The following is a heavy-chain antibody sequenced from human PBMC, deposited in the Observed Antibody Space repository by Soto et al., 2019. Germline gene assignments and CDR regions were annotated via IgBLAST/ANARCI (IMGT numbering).Heavy chain of an antibody. Sequence: QVHLQESGPGLIKPSETLSLTCSVSGASVTSDSYHWTWIRQPPGKGLEWIGLTGSTNYNPSLKSRITISVDTSKNQFSLNLDSVTAADTAIYYCAIYKAGAGGNGFWGQGTLVIVSS. V-gene: IGHV4-61*01. CDR2: LTGST. D-gene: IGHD6-19*01. CDR1: GASVTSDSYH. CDR3: AIYKAGAGGNGF. J-gene: IGHJ4*02.